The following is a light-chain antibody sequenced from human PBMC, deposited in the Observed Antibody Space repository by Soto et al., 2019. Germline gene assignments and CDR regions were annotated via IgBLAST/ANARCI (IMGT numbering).Light chain of an antibody. Sequence: QSVLTQPPSVSGAPGQRVTISCTGSSSNIGEGYDVHWYQQLPGTAPKLLIYANTNRPSGVPDRFSGSKSGTSASLAITGLQAEDEAYYYCQTYDSSLSGSNWVFGGGTKLTVL. J-gene: IGLJ3*02. CDR2: ANT. CDR1: SSNIGEGYD. CDR3: QTYDSSLSGSNWV. V-gene: IGLV1-40*01.